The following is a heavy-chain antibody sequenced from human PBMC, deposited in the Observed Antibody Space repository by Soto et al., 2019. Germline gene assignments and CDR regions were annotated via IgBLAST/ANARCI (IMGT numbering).Heavy chain of an antibody. CDR2: ITWNSNFI. J-gene: IGHJ4*02. CDR3: TRGGPDAFCGGGRCYFDY. D-gene: IGHD2-15*01. Sequence: EVQLVESGGGLVQPGRSLRLSCAASGFTFDDFAMHWVRRVPGKGLEWVSSITWNSNFIGYADSVQGRFTISRDNAKNSLYLQMSSLRPEDTAFYYCTRGGPDAFCGGGRCYFDYWGQGTLVTGSS. V-gene: IGHV3-9*01. CDR1: GFTFDDFA.